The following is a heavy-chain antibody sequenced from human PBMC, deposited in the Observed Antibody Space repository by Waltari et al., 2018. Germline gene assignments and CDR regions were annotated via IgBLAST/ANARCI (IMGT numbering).Heavy chain of an antibody. CDR2: IYYSGST. D-gene: IGHD3-22*01. CDR1: GGPISSVRSS. Sequence: QVQLQESGPGLVKPSQTLSLTCTFPGGPISSVRSSGSWIRQHPGKGLEWIGYIYYSGSTYYNPSLKSRVTISVDTSKNQFSLKLSAVTAADTAVYYCARWRRDSSGDWGQGTLVTVSS. CDR3: ARWRRDSSGD. V-gene: IGHV4-31*03. J-gene: IGHJ4*02.